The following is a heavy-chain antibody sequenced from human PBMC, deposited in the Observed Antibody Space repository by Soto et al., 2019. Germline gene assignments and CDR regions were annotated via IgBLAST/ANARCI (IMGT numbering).Heavy chain of an antibody. Sequence: ASAKVSCKASGYTFTSYAMHWVRQAPGQRLEWMGWINAGNGNTKYSQKFQGRVTITRDTSASTAYMELSSLRSEDTAVYYCARAGYCSGGSCIDPYYFDYWGQGTLVTVSS. CDR3: ARAGYCSGGSCIDPYYFDY. CDR1: GYTFTSYA. J-gene: IGHJ4*02. D-gene: IGHD2-15*01. V-gene: IGHV1-3*01. CDR2: INAGNGNT.